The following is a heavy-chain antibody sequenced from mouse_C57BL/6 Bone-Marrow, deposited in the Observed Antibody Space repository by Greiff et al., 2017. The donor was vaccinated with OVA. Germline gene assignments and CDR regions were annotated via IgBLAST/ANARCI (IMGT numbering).Heavy chain of an antibody. J-gene: IGHJ2*01. CDR3: ARSRCWGYYFDY. CDR1: GYTFTSYW. Sequence: VQVVESGAELVKPGASVKLSCKASGYTFTSYWMHWVKQRPGRGLEWIGRIDPNSGGTKYNEKFKSKATLTVDKPSSTAYMQLSSLTSEDSAVYYCARSRCWGYYFDYWGQGTTLTVSS. CDR2: IDPNSGGT. V-gene: IGHV1-72*01.